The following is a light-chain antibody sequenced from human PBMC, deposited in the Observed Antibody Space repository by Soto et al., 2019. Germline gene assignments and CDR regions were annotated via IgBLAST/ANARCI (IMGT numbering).Light chain of an antibody. CDR3: QQYNNYSWT. CDR2: KAS. CDR1: QSIDNW. V-gene: IGKV1-5*03. Sequence: DIQMTQSPSTLSASVGDRVTITCRASQSIDNWLAWYQQKPGKAPEVLIYKASSLESGVPSRFSGSGSGTEFTLTISSLQPDDFATYYCQQYNNYSWTFGQGTKVDIK. J-gene: IGKJ1*01.